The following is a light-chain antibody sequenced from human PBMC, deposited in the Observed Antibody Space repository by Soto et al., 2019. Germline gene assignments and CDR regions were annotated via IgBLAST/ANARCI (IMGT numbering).Light chain of an antibody. CDR3: SSYTSSSTHV. Sequence: ALTQPASVSGSPGQSIAISCTGTSSDVGGYDYVSWYQQLPGKAPKLMIYDVNNRPSGASNRFSGSKSGNTASLTISGLQAEDEADYYGSSYTSSSTHVFGTGTKLTVL. CDR1: SSDVGGYDY. CDR2: DVN. J-gene: IGLJ1*01. V-gene: IGLV2-14*03.